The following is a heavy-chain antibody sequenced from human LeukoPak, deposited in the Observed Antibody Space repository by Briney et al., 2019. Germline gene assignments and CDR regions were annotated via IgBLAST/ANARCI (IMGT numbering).Heavy chain of an antibody. V-gene: IGHV4-39*07. J-gene: IGHJ4*02. CDR1: GGSISSSSHY. D-gene: IGHD1-26*01. Sequence: SETLSLTCTVSGGSISSSSHYWGWIREPPGKGLEWIGSMYYRGSTYHNPSLKSRVTISVDTSKNQFSLKLSSVTAADTAVYYCATTTIRLGYWGQGTLVTVSS. CDR2: MYYRGST. CDR3: ATTTIRLGY.